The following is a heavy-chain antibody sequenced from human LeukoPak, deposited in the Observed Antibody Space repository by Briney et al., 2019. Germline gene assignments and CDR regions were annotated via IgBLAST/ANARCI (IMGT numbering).Heavy chain of an antibody. J-gene: IGHJ4*02. V-gene: IGHV3-33*06. CDR3: AKLRDILTGYFKTTHFDY. D-gene: IGHD3-9*01. CDR1: GFTFSSYG. CDR2: IWYDGSNK. Sequence: PGGSLRLSCAASGFTFSSYGMHWVRQAPGKGLEWVAVIWYDGSNKYYADSVKGRFTISRDNSKNTLYLQMNSLRAEDTAVYYCAKLRDILTGYFKTTHFDYWGQGTLVTVSS.